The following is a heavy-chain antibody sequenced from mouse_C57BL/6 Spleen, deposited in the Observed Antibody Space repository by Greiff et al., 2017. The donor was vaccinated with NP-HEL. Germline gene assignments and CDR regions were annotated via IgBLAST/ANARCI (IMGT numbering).Heavy chain of an antibody. CDR3: TISLYYGSSYGCAY. J-gene: IGHJ3*01. V-gene: IGHV1-15*01. CDR1: GYTFTDYE. D-gene: IGHD1-1*01. Sequence: VQLQQSGAELVRPGASVTLSCKASGYTFTDYEMHWVKQTPVHGLEWIGAIDPETGGTAYNQKFKGKAILTADKSSSTAYMELRSLTSEDSAVYYCTISLYYGSSYGCAYWGQGTLVTVSA. CDR2: IDPETGGT.